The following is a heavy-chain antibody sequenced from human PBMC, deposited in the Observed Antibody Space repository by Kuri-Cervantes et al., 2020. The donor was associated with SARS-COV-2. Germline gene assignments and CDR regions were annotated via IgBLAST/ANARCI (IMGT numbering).Heavy chain of an antibody. CDR1: RYSISSGYY. V-gene: IGHV4-38-2*02. D-gene: IGHD6-6*01. CDR2: IYHSGST. CDR3: ARETSTYSSSIDY. Sequence: GSLRLSCAVSRYSISSGYYWGWIRQPPGKGLEWIGSIYHSGSTYYNPSLKSRVTISVDRSKNQFSLKLSSVTAADTAVYYCARETSTYSSSIDYWGQGTLVTVSS. J-gene: IGHJ4*02.